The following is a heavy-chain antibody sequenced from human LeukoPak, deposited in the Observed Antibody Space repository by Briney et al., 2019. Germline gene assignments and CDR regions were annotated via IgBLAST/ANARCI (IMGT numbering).Heavy chain of an antibody. D-gene: IGHD3-22*01. V-gene: IGHV3-30*18. CDR3: AKGILAGITMIVN. CDR2: ISYDGSNK. J-gene: IGHJ4*02. CDR1: GFTFSSYG. Sequence: GGPLRLSCAASGFTFSSYGMHWVRQAPGKGLEWVAVISYDGSNKYYADSVKGRFTISRDNSKNTLYLQMNSLRAEDTAVYYCAKGILAGITMIVNWGQGTLVTVSS.